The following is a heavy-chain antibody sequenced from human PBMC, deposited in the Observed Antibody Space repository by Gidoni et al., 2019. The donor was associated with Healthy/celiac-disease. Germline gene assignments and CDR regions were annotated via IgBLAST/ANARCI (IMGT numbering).Heavy chain of an antibody. Sequence: QVQLQESGPGLVKPSETLSLTCTVSGGSISSYYWSWIRQPPGKGLEWIGYIYYSGSTNYNPSLKSRVTRSVDTPKNQCSLKLSSVTAADTAVYYCARDLGYSGSYPNWFDPWGQGTLVTVSS. CDR2: IYYSGST. CDR3: ARDLGYSGSYPNWFDP. J-gene: IGHJ5*02. CDR1: GGSISSYY. D-gene: IGHD1-26*01. V-gene: IGHV4-59*01.